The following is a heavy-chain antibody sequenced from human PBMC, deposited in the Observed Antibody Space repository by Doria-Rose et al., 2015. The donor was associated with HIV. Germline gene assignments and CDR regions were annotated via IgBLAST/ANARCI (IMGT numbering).Heavy chain of an antibody. Sequence: QITLKESGPVLVKPTETLTLTCTVSGVSLSSPGMGVSWIRQPPGKALEWLANIFSDDERYYNTSLNSRLTISRGTSKRQVVLTMTDMDPVDTATYYCARIKSSRWYHKYYFDFWGQGTLVIVSA. CDR1: GVSLSSPGMG. J-gene: IGHJ4*02. CDR2: IFSDDER. V-gene: IGHV2-26*01. CDR3: ARIKSSRWYHKYYFDF. D-gene: IGHD6-13*01.